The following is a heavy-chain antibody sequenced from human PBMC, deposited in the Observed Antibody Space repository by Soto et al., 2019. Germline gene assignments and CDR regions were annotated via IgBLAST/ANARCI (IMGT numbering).Heavy chain of an antibody. CDR3: ASSPEKYYDFWSGYQGNWFDP. J-gene: IGHJ5*02. CDR1: GGSISSGGYY. CDR2: IYYSGST. V-gene: IGHV4-31*03. Sequence: PSETLSLTCTVSGGSISSGGYYWSWIRQHPGKGLEGIGYIYYSGSTYYNPSLKSRVTIAVDTSKNQFSLKLSSVTAADTAVYYCASSPEKYYDFWSGYQGNWFDPWGQGTLVTVSS. D-gene: IGHD3-3*01.